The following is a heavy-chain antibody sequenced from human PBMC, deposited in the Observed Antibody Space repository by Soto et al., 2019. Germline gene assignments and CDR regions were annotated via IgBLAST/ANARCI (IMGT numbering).Heavy chain of an antibody. CDR1: GYTLTNYA. D-gene: IGHD3-3*01. V-gene: IGHV1-3*01. J-gene: IGHJ4*02. CDR3: AKDVTHYDFWSGYHTYYFDY. Sequence: ASVKVSCKASGYTLTNYAIHWARQAPGQRLEWMAWINAGNGNTKYSQQFQGRVTMTTDTSTSTAYMELRSLRSDDTAVYYCAKDVTHYDFWSGYHTYYFDYWGQGTLVTVSS. CDR2: INAGNGNT.